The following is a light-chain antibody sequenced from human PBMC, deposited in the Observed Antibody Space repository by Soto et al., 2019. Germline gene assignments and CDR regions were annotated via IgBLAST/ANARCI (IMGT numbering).Light chain of an antibody. V-gene: IGKV3-20*01. J-gene: IGKJ2*02. CDR2: GTS. CDR1: QSVSSSY. CDR3: QPYGRSPGT. Sequence: EIVLTQSPGTLSLSPGERATLSCRASQSVSSSYLAWYKQKPGQAPRLLMYGTSNRATGIPDRFSGSGSGTDFTLNISRLETADFAVYYCQPYGRSPGTFGQGTKLETK.